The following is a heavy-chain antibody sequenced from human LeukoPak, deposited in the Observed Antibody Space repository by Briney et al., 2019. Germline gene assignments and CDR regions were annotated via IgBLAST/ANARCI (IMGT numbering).Heavy chain of an antibody. CDR2: INWNGGST. V-gene: IGHV3-20*04. CDR1: GFNFDDYG. Sequence: GGSLRLSCAASGFNFDDYGMSWVRQAPGKGLEWVSGINWNGGSTGYADSVKGRFTISRDNAKNSLYLQMNSLRAEDTALYYCARVYSSGWLGYFDYWGQGTLVTVSS. CDR3: ARVYSSGWLGYFDY. J-gene: IGHJ4*02. D-gene: IGHD6-19*01.